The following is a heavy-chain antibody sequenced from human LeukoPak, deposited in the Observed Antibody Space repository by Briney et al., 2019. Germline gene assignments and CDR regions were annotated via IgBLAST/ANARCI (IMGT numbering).Heavy chain of an antibody. D-gene: IGHD3-10*01. CDR1: SGSFNGYY. V-gene: IGHV4-34*01. CDR3: ARGPGSGSYFAWFDT. CDR2: INQSGST. J-gene: IGHJ5*02. Sequence: PSETLSLTCAVYSGSFNGYYWSWLRQPPGKGLEWIGEINQSGSTKYNPSLESRVTISVDTSKNQFSLKLSSMTAADTAVYYCARGPGSGSYFAWFDTWGQGALVTVSS.